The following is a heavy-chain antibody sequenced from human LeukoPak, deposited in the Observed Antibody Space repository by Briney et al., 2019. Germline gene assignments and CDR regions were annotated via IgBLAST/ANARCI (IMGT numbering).Heavy chain of an antibody. D-gene: IGHD1-26*01. CDR2: IYYSGST. CDR3: ARDTVGATLGAFDI. Sequence: SETLSLTCTVSGGSISSYYWSWIRQPPGKGLEWIGYIYYSGSTNYNPSLKSRVTISVDTSKNQFSLKLSSVTAADTAVYYCARDTVGATLGAFDIWGQGTMVTVSS. CDR1: GGSISSYY. V-gene: IGHV4-59*01. J-gene: IGHJ3*02.